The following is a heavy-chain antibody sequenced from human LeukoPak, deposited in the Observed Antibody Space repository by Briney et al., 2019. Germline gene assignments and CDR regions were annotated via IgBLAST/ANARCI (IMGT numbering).Heavy chain of an antibody. Sequence: PGGSLRLSCAASGFTFSSYGMHWVRQAPGKGLEWVAFIRYDGSNKYYADSVKGRFTISRDNSKNTPYLQMNSLRAEDTAVYYCAKDVWFGENYFDYWGQGTLVTVSS. D-gene: IGHD3-10*01. CDR1: GFTFSSYG. CDR2: IRYDGSNK. V-gene: IGHV3-30*02. J-gene: IGHJ4*02. CDR3: AKDVWFGENYFDY.